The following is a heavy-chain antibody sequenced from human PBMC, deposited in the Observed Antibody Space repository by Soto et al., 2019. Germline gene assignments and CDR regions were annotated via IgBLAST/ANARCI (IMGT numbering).Heavy chain of an antibody. V-gene: IGHV3-21*01. CDR1: GFTFISYE. Sequence: GGSLRLSCAASGFTFISYEMNWVRQAPGKGLEWVSTISSNSAYIYYTDALRGRFTISRDNAKNSLHLQMNSLRAEDTAVYYCTRDASRDSSARGWFDPWGPGTLVTVSS. CDR2: ISSNSAYI. J-gene: IGHJ5*02. D-gene: IGHD6-13*01. CDR3: TRDASRDSSARGWFDP.